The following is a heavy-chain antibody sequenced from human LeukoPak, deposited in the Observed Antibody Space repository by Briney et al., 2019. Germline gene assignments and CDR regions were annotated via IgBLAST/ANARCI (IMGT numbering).Heavy chain of an antibody. CDR2: INHSGST. D-gene: IGHD3-22*01. J-gene: IGHJ4*02. Sequence: SETLSLTCAVYGGSFSGYYWSWIRQPPGKGLEWIGEINHSGSTNYNPSLKSRVTMSVDTSKNQFSLKLSSVTAADTAVYYCARDQPYYYDSSGYYYGGYFDYWGQGTLVTVSS. CDR3: ARDQPYYYDSSGYYYGGYFDY. CDR1: GGSFSGYY. V-gene: IGHV4-34*01.